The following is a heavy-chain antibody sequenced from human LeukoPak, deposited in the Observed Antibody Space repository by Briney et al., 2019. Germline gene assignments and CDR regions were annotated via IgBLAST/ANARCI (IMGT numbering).Heavy chain of an antibody. CDR3: ARDLTKTSVVTPIWYFDL. CDR1: GYTFTSYS. V-gene: IGHV1-2*02. J-gene: IGHJ2*01. D-gene: IGHD4-23*01. Sequence: ASVKVSCKASGYTFTSYSMHWVRQAPGQGLEWMGSINPNSGGTNYAQKFQGRVTMTRDTSISTAYMELSRLRSDDKAVYYCARDLTKTSVVTPIWYFDLWGRGTLVTVSS. CDR2: INPNSGGT.